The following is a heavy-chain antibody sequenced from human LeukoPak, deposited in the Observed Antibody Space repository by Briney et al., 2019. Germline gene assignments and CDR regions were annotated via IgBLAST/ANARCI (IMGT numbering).Heavy chain of an antibody. CDR1: GYSFTSYW. J-gene: IGHJ4*02. D-gene: IGHD1-26*01. V-gene: IGHV5-51*01. CDR3: ARLTPGVGATAEY. CDR2: IYPADSDT. Sequence: GESLKISCKGSGYSFTSYWVGWVRQMPGKGLEWMGIIYPADSDTRYNSSLQGQVTISADKSITTASLQWRSLKASDTATYYCARLTPGVGATAEYWGQGTPVTVSS.